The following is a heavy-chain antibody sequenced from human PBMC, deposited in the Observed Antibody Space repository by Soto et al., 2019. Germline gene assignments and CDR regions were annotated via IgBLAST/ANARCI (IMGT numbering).Heavy chain of an antibody. Sequence: ASVKVSCKASGGTFSSYAISWVRQAPGQGLEWMGGIIPIFGTANYAQKFQGRVTITADESTSTAYMELSSLRSEDTAVYYCARDIVVVVAATRRLYNWFDPWGQGTLVTVSS. CDR1: GGTFSSYA. J-gene: IGHJ5*02. CDR3: ARDIVVVVAATRRLYNWFDP. V-gene: IGHV1-69*13. CDR2: IIPIFGTA. D-gene: IGHD2-15*01.